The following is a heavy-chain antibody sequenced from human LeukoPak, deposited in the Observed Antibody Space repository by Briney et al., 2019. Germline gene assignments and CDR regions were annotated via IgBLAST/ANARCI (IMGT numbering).Heavy chain of an antibody. D-gene: IGHD3-10*01. CDR1: GFTVSSNY. Sequence: GGSLRLSCAASGFTVSSNYMSWVRQAPGKGLEWVSVIYSGGSTYYADSVKGRFTISRDNSKNTLYLQVNSLRAEDTAVYYCARGASYGSGSYWSHYYYYMDVWGKGTTVTISS. V-gene: IGHV3-66*01. CDR2: IYSGGST. CDR3: ARGASYGSGSYWSHYYYYMDV. J-gene: IGHJ6*03.